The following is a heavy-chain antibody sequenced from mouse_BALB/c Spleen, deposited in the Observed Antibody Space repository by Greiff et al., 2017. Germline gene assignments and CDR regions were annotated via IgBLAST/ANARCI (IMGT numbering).Heavy chain of an antibody. CDR1: GYTFTSYY. CDR2: INPSNGGT. V-gene: IGHV1S81*02. Sequence: QVQLQQSGAELVKPGASVKLSCKASGYTFTSYYMYWVKQRPGQGLEWIGEINPSNGGTNFNEKFKSKATLTVDKSSSTAYMQLSSLTSEDSAVYYCTRIDYGNYPYWYFDVWGAGTTVTVSS. J-gene: IGHJ1*01. CDR3: TRIDYGNYPYWYFDV. D-gene: IGHD2-1*01.